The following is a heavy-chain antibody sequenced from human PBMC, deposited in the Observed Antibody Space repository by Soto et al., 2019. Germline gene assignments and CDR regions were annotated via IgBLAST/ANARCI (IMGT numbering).Heavy chain of an antibody. CDR1: GDSISTVDYF. J-gene: IGHJ5*01. D-gene: IGHD2-15*01. CDR2: IYKSATT. V-gene: IGHV4-30-4*01. CDR3: ARGRYCLTGRCFPNWFDS. Sequence: QVQLLESGPGLVKPSQTLSLTCSVSGDSISTVDYFWAWVRQPPGQALEYMGYIYKSATTYYNPSFESRVAISLDKSKRQFSLNVTSLTAADTAVYFCARGRYCLTGRCFPNWFDSWGQGTLVTVSS.